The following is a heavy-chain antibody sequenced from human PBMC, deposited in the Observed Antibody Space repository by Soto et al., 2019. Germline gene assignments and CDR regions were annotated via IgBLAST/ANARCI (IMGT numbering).Heavy chain of an antibody. CDR2: ISAYNGNT. J-gene: IGHJ4*02. Sequence: GASVKVSCKASCYTFTSYGISLLRQAPGQGLEWMGWISAYNGNTNYAQKLQGRVTMTTDTSTSTAYMELRSLRSDDTAVYYCARDFYGDYVIDYWGQGTLVTVS. CDR1: CYTFTSYG. CDR3: ARDFYGDYVIDY. V-gene: IGHV1-18*04. D-gene: IGHD4-17*01.